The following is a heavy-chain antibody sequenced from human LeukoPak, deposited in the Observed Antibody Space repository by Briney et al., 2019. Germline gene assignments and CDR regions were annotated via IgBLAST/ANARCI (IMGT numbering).Heavy chain of an antibody. Sequence: PGGSLRLSCAVSGFTFSHYAMSWVRQAPGTGLEWVGSLTDSGDATYYTGSVNGRFTISRDNSKNTLYLQMNSLRAEDTAVYYCARGTLEHCSGASCYPLDSWGQGTLVTVSS. V-gene: IGHV3-23*01. D-gene: IGHD2-15*01. CDR3: ARGTLEHCSGASCYPLDS. CDR2: LTDSGDAT. J-gene: IGHJ5*01. CDR1: GFTFSHYA.